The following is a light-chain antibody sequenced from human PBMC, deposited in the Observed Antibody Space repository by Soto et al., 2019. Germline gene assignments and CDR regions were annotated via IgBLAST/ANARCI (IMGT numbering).Light chain of an antibody. CDR1: SRDVGGYNY. J-gene: IGLJ1*01. V-gene: IGLV2-14*01. Sequence: SVLTQPASVSGSPGQSITISCTGTSRDVGGYNYVSWYQQHPGKAPKLMIYDVRNRPSGVSNRFSGSKSVNTASLTISGLQAEDEADYYCSSYTTISTYVFGTGTKVTVL. CDR2: DVR. CDR3: SSYTTISTYV.